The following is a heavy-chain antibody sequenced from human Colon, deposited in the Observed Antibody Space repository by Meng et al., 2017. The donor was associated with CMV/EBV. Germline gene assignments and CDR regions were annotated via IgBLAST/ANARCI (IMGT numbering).Heavy chain of an antibody. D-gene: IGHD4-23*01. CDR2: FYIGGTT. Sequence: QVQLQESGPGLVKPSXXXXXTXXVXXDSISNSNYYWSWIRQPAGKTLEWLGRFYIGGTTDYKSSLKSRVTISGDTSRNQFSLRLSSVTAADTAVYYCARSTLVTLQDRRDFDYWGQGTLVTVPS. CDR1: XDSISNSNYY. J-gene: IGHJ4*02. CDR3: ARSTLVTLQDRRDFDY. V-gene: IGHV4-61*02.